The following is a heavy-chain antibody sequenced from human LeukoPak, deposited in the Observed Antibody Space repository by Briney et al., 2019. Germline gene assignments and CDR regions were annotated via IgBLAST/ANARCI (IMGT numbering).Heavy chain of an antibody. CDR1: GFTVSSNY. CDR3: AKDVGKWESLHFFDY. D-gene: IGHD1-26*01. J-gene: IGHJ4*02. V-gene: IGHV3-53*01. Sequence: GGSLRLSCAASGFTVSSNYMSWVRQAPGKGLEWVSVIYSDGSTYYADSVTGRFTISRDNSRNTLYLQMNSLRGDDTAVYYCAKDVGKWESLHFFDYWGQGTLVTVSS. CDR2: IYSDGST.